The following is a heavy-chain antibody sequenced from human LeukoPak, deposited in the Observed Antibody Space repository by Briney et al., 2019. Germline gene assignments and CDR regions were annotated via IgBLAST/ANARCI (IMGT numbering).Heavy chain of an antibody. CDR1: GVSISTGSYY. D-gene: IGHD3-10*01. CDR2: IYYTGSS. V-gene: IGHV4-39*07. Sequence: SETLSLTCSVSGVSISTGSYYWAWIRQPPGKGLEWIGSIYYTGSSNYKPALKSRVTISIDTSKNQFSLNLTSMTAADTAVYYCARGRVVRGAWSELDDWGQGALVAVSP. J-gene: IGHJ4*02. CDR3: ARGRVVRGAWSELDD.